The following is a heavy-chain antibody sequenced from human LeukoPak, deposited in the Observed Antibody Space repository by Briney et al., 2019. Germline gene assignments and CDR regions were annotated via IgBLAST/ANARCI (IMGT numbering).Heavy chain of an antibody. CDR3: ARDLENGGYYYDSSGYPVGSSPLDY. D-gene: IGHD3-22*01. J-gene: IGHJ4*02. Sequence: ASVKVSRKASGYTFTSYGISWVRQAPGQGLEWMGWISAYNGNTNYAQKLQGRVTMTTDTSTSTAYMELRSLRSDDTAVYYCARDLENGGYYYDSSGYPVGSSPLDYWGQGTLVTVSS. CDR2: ISAYNGNT. CDR1: GYTFTSYG. V-gene: IGHV1-18*01.